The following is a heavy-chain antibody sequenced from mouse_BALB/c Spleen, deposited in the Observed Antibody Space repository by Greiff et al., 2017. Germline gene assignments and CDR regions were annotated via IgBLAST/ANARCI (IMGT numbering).Heavy chain of an antibody. CDR3: ARDDYDGHAMDY. CDR1: GISITTGNYR. J-gene: IGHJ4*01. D-gene: IGHD2-4*01. V-gene: IGHV3-5*02. CDR2: IYYSGTI. Sequence: EVQLQESGPGLVKPSQTVSLTCTVTGISITTGNYRWSWIRQFPGNKLEWIGYIYYSGTITYNPSLTSRTTITRDTSKNQFFLEMNSLTAEDTATYYCARDDYDGHAMDYWGQGTSVTVSS.